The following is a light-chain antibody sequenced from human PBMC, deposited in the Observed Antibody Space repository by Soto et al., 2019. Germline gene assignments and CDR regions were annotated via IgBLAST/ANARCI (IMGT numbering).Light chain of an antibody. Sequence: QSALTQPRSVSGSPGQSVTISCTGTSSDVGGYNYVSWYQQHPGKAPKLMIYDVSKRPSGVPDRFSGSKSGNTASLTISGGQAEDEADYYCCSYAGSYTVVFGGGTKLTVL. CDR2: DVS. J-gene: IGLJ2*01. V-gene: IGLV2-11*01. CDR1: SSDVGGYNY. CDR3: CSYAGSYTVV.